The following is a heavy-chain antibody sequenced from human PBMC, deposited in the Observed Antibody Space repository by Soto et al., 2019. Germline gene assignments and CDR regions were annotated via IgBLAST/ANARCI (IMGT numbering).Heavy chain of an antibody. Sequence: ASVKVSCKXSGYTFTSYYMHWVRQAPGQGLEWMGIINPSGGSTSYAQKFQGRVTMTRDTSTSTVYMELSSLRSEDTAVYYCARERITMIGGYYYYGMDVWGQGTTVTVSS. V-gene: IGHV1-46*01. J-gene: IGHJ6*02. CDR3: ARERITMIGGYYYYGMDV. CDR2: INPSGGST. D-gene: IGHD3-22*01. CDR1: GYTFTSYY.